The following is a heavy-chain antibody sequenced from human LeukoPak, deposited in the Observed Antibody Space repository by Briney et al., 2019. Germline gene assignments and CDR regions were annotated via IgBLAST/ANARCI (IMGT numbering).Heavy chain of an antibody. CDR3: ARGLYGWIQLWLKGGYYFDY. Sequence: GGSLRLSCAASGFTFSSNAMNWARQAPGKGLEWVSYISSSGSTIYYADSVKGRFTISRDNAKKSLYLQMNSLRAEDTAVYYCARGLYGWIQLWLKGGYYFDYWGQGTLVTVSS. V-gene: IGHV3-48*03. CDR2: ISSSGSTI. D-gene: IGHD5-18*01. J-gene: IGHJ4*02. CDR1: GFTFSSNA.